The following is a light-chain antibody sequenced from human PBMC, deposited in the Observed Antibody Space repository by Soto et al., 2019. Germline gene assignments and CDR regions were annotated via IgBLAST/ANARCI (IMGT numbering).Light chain of an antibody. CDR3: FSYAGSGRYVV. CDR2: EGT. CDR1: SSDVGSYNL. V-gene: IGLV2-23*01. Sequence: QSALTQPASVSGSPGQSITLSCTGTSSDVGSYNLVSWYQLHPGKAPKLMIYEGTKRPSGVSNRFSGSKSGSTASLAISGLQAGDQGEYYWFSYAGSGRYVVFGRGTEVTV. J-gene: IGLJ2*01.